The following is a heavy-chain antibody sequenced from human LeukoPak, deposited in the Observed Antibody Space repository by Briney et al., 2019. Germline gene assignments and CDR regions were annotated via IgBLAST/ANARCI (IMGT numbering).Heavy chain of an antibody. D-gene: IGHD4/OR15-4a*01. Sequence: GGSLRLSCAVSGVTVSSNHRIWVRQAPGKGLEWVSAIYSGGGTYYADSVKGRFTLSRDISKNTLYLQMNSLTADDTAVYYRAKGHSDYGTGFDLWGPGTLVTVPS. V-gene: IGHV3-66*01. CDR2: IYSGGGT. CDR1: GVTVSSNH. CDR3: AKGHSDYGTGFDL. J-gene: IGHJ4*02.